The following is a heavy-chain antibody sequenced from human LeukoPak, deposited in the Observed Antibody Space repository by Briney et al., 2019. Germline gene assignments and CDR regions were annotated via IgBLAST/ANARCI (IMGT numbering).Heavy chain of an antibody. Sequence: GGSLRLSCAASGVAFSNYAMSWVRQAPGKGLEWVSTMSGSGATTYYADSVKGRFTISRDNSKNTLYLQMNSLRAEDTAVYYCARDGDYYDSSGYYGSDYWGQGTLVTVSS. D-gene: IGHD3-22*01. CDR3: ARDGDYYDSSGYYGSDY. CDR2: MSGSGATT. J-gene: IGHJ4*02. CDR1: GVAFSNYA. V-gene: IGHV3-23*01.